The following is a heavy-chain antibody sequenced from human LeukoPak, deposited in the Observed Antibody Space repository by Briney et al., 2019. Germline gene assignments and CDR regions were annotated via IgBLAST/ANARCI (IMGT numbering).Heavy chain of an antibody. D-gene: IGHD3-10*01. CDR1: GGSISSGDYY. CDR2: ISYSGST. V-gene: IGHV4-30-4*01. Sequence: SLSLTCTVSGGSISSGDYYWSWIRQPPGKGLDWIGYISYSGSTYYNPSLKSRLTMSVDTSKNQFSLKLSSVTAADTAVYYCARDMYYYNSGSYFDYWGQGTLVTVSS. J-gene: IGHJ4*02. CDR3: ARDMYYYNSGSYFDY.